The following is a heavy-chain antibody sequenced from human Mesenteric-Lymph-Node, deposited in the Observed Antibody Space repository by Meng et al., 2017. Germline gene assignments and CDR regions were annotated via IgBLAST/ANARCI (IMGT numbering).Heavy chain of an antibody. CDR1: GYTFTASA. J-gene: IGHJ4*02. V-gene: IGHV1-3*04. CDR3: ARVGATLNTEMDY. CDR2: INSDNGDT. D-gene: IGHD1-26*01. Sequence: QVQLVQSGAEVKKPGASVKISCRASGYTFTASAVHWVRQAPGQSLEWMGRINSDNGDTDYSQKFQDRVTFSRDTSASTAYMELSSLRSEDTAVYYCARVGATLNTEMDYWGQGTLVTVSS.